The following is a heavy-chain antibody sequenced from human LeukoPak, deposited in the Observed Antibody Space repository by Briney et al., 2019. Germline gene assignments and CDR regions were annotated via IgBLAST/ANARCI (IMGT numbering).Heavy chain of an antibody. CDR1: GFTVSSNY. J-gene: IGHJ6*03. Sequence: GGSLRLSCAASGFTVSSNYMSWVRQAPGKGLEWDSVIYSGGSTYYADSVKGRFTISRDNSKNTLYLQMNSLRAEDTAVYYCASQPTMVRGYMDVWGKGTTVTISS. D-gene: IGHD3-10*01. V-gene: IGHV3-53*01. CDR3: ASQPTMVRGYMDV. CDR2: IYSGGST.